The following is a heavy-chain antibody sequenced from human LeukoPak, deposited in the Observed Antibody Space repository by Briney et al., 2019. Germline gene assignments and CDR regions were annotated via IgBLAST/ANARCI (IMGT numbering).Heavy chain of an antibody. D-gene: IGHD1-26*01. CDR3: VRDVGSHNAFDI. CDR2: IYYSGST. J-gene: IGHJ3*02. Sequence: PSETLSLTCTVSGGSISSYYWSWIRQPPGKGLEWIGYIYYSGSTNYNPSLKSRVTISVDTSKNQFSLKLSSVTAADTAVYYCVRDVGSHNAFDIWGQGTMVTVSS. V-gene: IGHV4-59*01. CDR1: GGSISSYY.